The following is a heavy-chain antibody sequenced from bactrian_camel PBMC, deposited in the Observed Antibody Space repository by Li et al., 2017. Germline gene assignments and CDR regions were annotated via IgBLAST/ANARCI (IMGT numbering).Heavy chain of an antibody. V-gene: IGHV3-3*01. CDR1: GNAASRTC. CDR2: IYTGDSST. D-gene: IGHD2*01. Sequence: HVQLLESGGGSVAAGGSLKLTCAASGNAASRTCMGWFRQTPGKEREVLATIYTGDSSTYYADSVKGRFTISKDNARKTVYLQMNSLQPDDTAMYYCAAGLKWCRQGYPTADFRYSGQGTQVTV. J-gene: IGHJ6*01. CDR3: AAGLKWCRQGYPTADFRY.